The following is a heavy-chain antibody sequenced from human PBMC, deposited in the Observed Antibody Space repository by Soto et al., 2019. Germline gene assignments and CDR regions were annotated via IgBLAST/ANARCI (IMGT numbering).Heavy chain of an antibody. J-gene: IGHJ4*02. D-gene: IGHD3-16*01. V-gene: IGHV3-66*01. CDR2: IYSGGST. CDR3: ARDPWAADY. Sequence: GGSLRLSCAAAGFTVSTKYMSWVRQAPGKGLEWVSVIYSGGSTFYADSVRGRFTISRDNSKNTVNLQMNSLRAEDTAVYYCARDPWAADYWGQGTLVTVSS. CDR1: GFTVSTKY.